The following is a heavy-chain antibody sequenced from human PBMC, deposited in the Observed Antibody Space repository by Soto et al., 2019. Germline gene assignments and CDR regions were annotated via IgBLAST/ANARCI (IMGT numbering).Heavy chain of an antibody. CDR3: AKDTTTTYYDFWSGYEELGPFDY. Sequence: GGSLRLSCAASGFTFSSYAMSWVRQAPGKGLEWVSAISGSGGSTYYADSVKGRFTISRDNSKNTLYLQMNSLRAEDTAVYYCAKDTTTTYYDFWSGYEELGPFDYWGQGTLVTVSS. CDR1: GFTFSSYA. CDR2: ISGSGGST. J-gene: IGHJ4*02. V-gene: IGHV3-23*01. D-gene: IGHD3-3*01.